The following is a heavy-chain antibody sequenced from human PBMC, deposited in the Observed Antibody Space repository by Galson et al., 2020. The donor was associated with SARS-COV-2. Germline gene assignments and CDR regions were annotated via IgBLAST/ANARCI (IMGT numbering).Heavy chain of an antibody. CDR1: GFTVSSNY. CDR2: IYSGGST. Sequence: GESLKISCAASGFTVSSNYMSWVRQAPGKGLEWVSVIYSGGSTYYADSVKGRFTISRDNSKNTLYLQMNSLRAEDTAVYYCAREGWGGHDFDYWGQGTLVTVSS. CDR3: AREGWGGHDFDY. V-gene: IGHV3-53*01. J-gene: IGHJ4*02. D-gene: IGHD7-27*01.